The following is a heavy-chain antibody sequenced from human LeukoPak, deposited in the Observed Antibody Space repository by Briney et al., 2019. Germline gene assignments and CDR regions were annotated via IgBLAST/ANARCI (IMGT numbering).Heavy chain of an antibody. J-gene: IGHJ4*02. CDR2: IRMDGGEQ. Sequence: AGGSLRLSCAASGFTFSSYWMTWVRQTPGKGLEWVANIRMDGGEQYYMDSVEGRFTISRDNSTNSLYLQMYSLRPEDTAVYYCARDKGYNSAYWGRGTLVTVSS. CDR3: ARDKGYNSAY. V-gene: IGHV3-7*01. CDR1: GFTFSSYW. D-gene: IGHD5-24*01.